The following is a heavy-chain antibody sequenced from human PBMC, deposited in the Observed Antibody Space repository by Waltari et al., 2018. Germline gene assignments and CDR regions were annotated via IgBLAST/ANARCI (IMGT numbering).Heavy chain of an antibody. D-gene: IGHD2-21*02. Sequence: QVQLRESGPALVTPSETLSLTCFVSGGSIASTNSYWGWLRRPPGKALEWFGSIYHTGSTYYKPSFRSRVSISLDKSKNQFSLQMTSVTAADTAVYYCARASRCGNDSCVLSSNWFDPWGQGTLVTVSS. J-gene: IGHJ5*02. V-gene: IGHV4-39*07. CDR2: IYHTGST. CDR3: ARASRCGNDSCVLSSNWFDP. CDR1: GGSIASTNSY.